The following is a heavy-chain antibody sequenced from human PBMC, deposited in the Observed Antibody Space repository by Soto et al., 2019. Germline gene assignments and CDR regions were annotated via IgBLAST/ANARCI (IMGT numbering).Heavy chain of an antibody. CDR1: GDTFTSHN. V-gene: IGHV1-8*01. CDR2: MNPISGNT. CDR3: VGGLPASIRRWDYNYYYMDV. J-gene: IGHJ6*03. D-gene: IGHD2-2*01. Sequence: QAQLVQSGTEVKKPGASVKVSCKASGDTFTSHNINWVRQATGQGLEWMGWMNPISGNTGYAQKFQGRVTLTRNTSISTAYMELSSLRSDDTAVYFCVGGLPASIRRWDYNYYYMDVWGNGTTVTVSS.